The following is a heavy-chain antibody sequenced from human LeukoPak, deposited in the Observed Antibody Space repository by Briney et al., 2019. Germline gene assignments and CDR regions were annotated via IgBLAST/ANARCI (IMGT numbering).Heavy chain of an antibody. D-gene: IGHD6-13*01. Sequence: GGSLRLSCEASGFTFFSYWMSWVRQAPGKGLEWVANIKQDGSDKYYVDSVKGRFTISRDNAKNSLYLQMNSVRAEGTAVYYCARETYSSSWSAKFYYYYYMDVWGKGTTVTVSS. V-gene: IGHV3-7*01. CDR2: IKQDGSDK. CDR1: GFTFFSYW. CDR3: ARETYSSSWSAKFYYYYYMDV. J-gene: IGHJ6*03.